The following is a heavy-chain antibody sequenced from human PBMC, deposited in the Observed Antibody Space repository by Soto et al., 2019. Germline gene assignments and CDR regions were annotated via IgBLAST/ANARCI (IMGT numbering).Heavy chain of an antibody. CDR2: TYWDDDK. D-gene: IGHD6-13*01. CDR3: AHSRQVVPGTFDY. J-gene: IGHJ4*02. V-gene: IGHV2-5*02. CDR1: GFSLSTSRVG. Sequence: QITLKESGPTLVKPTQTLTLTCTFSGFSLSTSRVGVAWIRQPPGKALEWLALTYWDDDKRYNPALKSRLTITKDTFKNQVVLTMTNMDHVDTATYYCAHSRQVVPGTFDYWGQGILVTISS.